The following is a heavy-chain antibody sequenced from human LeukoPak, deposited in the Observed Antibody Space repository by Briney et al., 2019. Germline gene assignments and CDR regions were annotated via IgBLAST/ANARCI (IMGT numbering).Heavy chain of an antibody. CDR2: ISWNSGSI. Sequence: AGGSLRLSCAASGFTFDDYAMHWVRQAPGKGLEWVSGISWNSGSIGYADSVKGRFTISRDNAKNSPYLQMNSLRAEDTALYYCAKDIGYYYGMDVWGQGTTVTVSS. V-gene: IGHV3-9*01. CDR3: AKDIGYYYGMDV. CDR1: GFTFDDYA. J-gene: IGHJ6*02.